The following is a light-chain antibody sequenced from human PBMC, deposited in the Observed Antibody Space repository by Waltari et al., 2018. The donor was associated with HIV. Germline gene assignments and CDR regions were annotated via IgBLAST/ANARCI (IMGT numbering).Light chain of an antibody. CDR1: RSHVGSSNL. V-gene: IGLV2-23*02. CDR3: CSYAHNDPWV. Sequence: HSALTQPASVSGSPGQSITISCTGTRSHVGSSNLVSWYQHHPGKAPKLLISEVSKRPSGVSNRFSGSKSGTTASLTISGLQAEDEADYHCCSYAHNDPWVFGGGTRLTVL. J-gene: IGLJ3*02. CDR2: EVS.